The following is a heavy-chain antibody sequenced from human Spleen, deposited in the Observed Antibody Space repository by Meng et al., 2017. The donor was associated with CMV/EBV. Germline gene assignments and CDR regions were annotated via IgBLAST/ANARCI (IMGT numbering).Heavy chain of an antibody. Sequence: GGSLRLSCAASGFTFSNYWMHWVRQAPGKGLVWVSRINSDGSNTGYADSVKGRFTISRDNSKNTLYLQMNSLRAEDTAVYYCAKSGGLEWLFADYWGQGTLVTVSS. D-gene: IGHD3-3*01. V-gene: IGHV3-74*01. CDR2: INSDGSNT. CDR1: GFTFSNYW. CDR3: AKSGGLEWLFADY. J-gene: IGHJ4*02.